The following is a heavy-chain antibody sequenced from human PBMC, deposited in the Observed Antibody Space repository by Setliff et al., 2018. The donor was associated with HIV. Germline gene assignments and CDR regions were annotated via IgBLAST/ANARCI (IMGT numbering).Heavy chain of an antibody. J-gene: IGHJ4*02. V-gene: IGHV3-74*01. CDR1: GFTFSNNW. CDR3: ARNSYFFDS. D-gene: IGHD2-15*01. CDR2: INGDGSST. Sequence: GGSLRLSCAASGFTFSNNWMHWVRQAPGKGLVWVSRINGDGSSTLYADSVKGRFTISRDNAKNTLYLQMNSLRAEDTAVYYCARNSYFFDSWGQGALVTVSS.